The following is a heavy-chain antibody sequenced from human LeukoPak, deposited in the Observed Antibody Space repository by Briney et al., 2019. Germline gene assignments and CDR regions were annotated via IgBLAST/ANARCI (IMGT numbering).Heavy chain of an antibody. D-gene: IGHD1-20*01. J-gene: IGHJ4*02. CDR2: ISSSSSYI. Sequence: GGSLRLSCAASGFTFSSYSMNWVRQAPGKGPGWVSSISSSSSYIYYADSVKGRFTISRDNAKNSLYLQMNSLRAEDTAVYYCARVEGITGTTAEWGQGTLVTVSS. CDR3: ARVEGITGTTAE. CDR1: GFTFSSYS. V-gene: IGHV3-21*01.